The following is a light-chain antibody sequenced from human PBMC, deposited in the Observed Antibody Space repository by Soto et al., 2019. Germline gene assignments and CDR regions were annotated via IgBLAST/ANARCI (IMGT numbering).Light chain of an antibody. CDR1: SSDIGAHDD. J-gene: IGLJ1*01. CDR2: GVT. CDR3: CSYTSDLTPYV. V-gene: IGLV2-14*03. Sequence: QSALTQPASVSGSPGQSITISCTGTSSDIGAHDDVSWYQQHPDKVPKLLIYGVTDRPSGISNRFSGSKSGNVASLTISGLQAEDEADYYCCSYTSDLTPYVFGTGTKVTVL.